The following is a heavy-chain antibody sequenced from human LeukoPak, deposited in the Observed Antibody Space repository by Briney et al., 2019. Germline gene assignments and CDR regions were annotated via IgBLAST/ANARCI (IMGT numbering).Heavy chain of an antibody. CDR3: ATIETRYCSGGSCGP. D-gene: IGHD2-15*01. V-gene: IGHV1-2*02. J-gene: IGHJ5*02. CDR1: GYTFTGYY. CDR2: INPNSGGT. Sequence: ASVKVSCKASGYTFTGYYMHWVRQAPGQGLEWMGWINPNSGGTNYAQKFQGRVTMTRDTSISTAYMELSRLRSDDTAVYYCATIETRYCSGGSCGPWGQGTLVTVSS.